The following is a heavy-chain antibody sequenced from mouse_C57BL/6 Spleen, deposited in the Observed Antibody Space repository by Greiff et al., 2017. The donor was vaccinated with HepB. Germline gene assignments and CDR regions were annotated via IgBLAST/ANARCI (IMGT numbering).Heavy chain of an antibody. J-gene: IGHJ4*01. CDR3: TREIYGYLYYAMDY. CDR2: ISSGGDYI. CDR1: GFTFSSYA. V-gene: IGHV5-9-1*02. D-gene: IGHD2-2*01. Sequence: EVQGVESGEGLVKPGGSLKLSCAASGFTFSSYAMSWVRQTPEKRLEWVAYISSGGDYIYYADTVKGRFTISRDNARNTLYLQMSSLKSEDTAMYYCTREIYGYLYYAMDYWGQGTSVTVSS.